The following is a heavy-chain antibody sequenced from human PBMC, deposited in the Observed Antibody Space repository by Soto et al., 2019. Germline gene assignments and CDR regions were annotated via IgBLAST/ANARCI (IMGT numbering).Heavy chain of an antibody. CDR1: GGSISSSSYY. Sequence: QLQLQESGPGLVKPSETLSLTCTVSGGSISSSSYYWGWIRQPPGKGLEWIGSIYYSGSTYYNPSLKSRVTISVDTSKNQSSLKLISLTAAVTAVYYCARVSGGSCYSAFCYFDYCVQGTLVTVSS. D-gene: IGHD2-15*01. CDR2: IYYSGST. V-gene: IGHV4-39*01. CDR3: ARVSGGSCYSAFCYFDY. J-gene: IGHJ4*01.